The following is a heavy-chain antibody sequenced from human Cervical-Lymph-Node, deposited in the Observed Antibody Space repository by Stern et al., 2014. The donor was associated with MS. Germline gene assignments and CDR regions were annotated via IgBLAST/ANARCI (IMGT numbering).Heavy chain of an antibody. J-gene: IGHJ2*01. CDR1: GGSMTSYH. Sequence: VQLVESGPGLVKPSETLSLTCIVSGGSMTSYHWGWIRQPPGKGLEWIGTVYFSGSTYYNPSLKNRVTISAHNNQSSLKLPSVTAADTAVYYCARQGYCSGATCYYWYFDLWGRGTLVTVSS. CDR3: ARQGYCSGATCYYWYFDL. CDR2: VYFSGST. D-gene: IGHD2-15*01. V-gene: IGHV4-39*01.